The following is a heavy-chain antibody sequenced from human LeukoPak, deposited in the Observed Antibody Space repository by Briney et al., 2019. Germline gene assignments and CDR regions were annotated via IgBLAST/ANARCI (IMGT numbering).Heavy chain of an antibody. D-gene: IGHD3-16*02. J-gene: IGHJ1*01. CDR1: GYTFTNYG. Sequence: VASVKVSCKASGYTFTNYGISWVRQAPGQGLEWVGWSSPSNGKTNDAQKLQGRVTMTTDTSTSTAYMELRSLRSDDTAMYYCARGLLTFGGVIGGPQALEYFQHWGQGTLVTVSS. CDR3: ARGLLTFGGVIGGPQALEYFQH. CDR2: SSPSNGKT. V-gene: IGHV1-18*01.